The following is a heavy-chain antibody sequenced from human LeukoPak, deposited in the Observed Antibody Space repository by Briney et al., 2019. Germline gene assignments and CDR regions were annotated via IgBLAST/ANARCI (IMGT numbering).Heavy chain of an antibody. CDR1: GGSISSYY. CDR3: ASRCGGDCYFAFDI. Sequence: SETLSLTCTVSGGSISSYYWSWIRQPPGKGLEWIGYIYCSGSTNYNPSLKSRVTISVDTSKNQFSLKLSSVTAADTAVYYCASRCGGDCYFAFDIWGQGTMVTVSS. J-gene: IGHJ3*02. D-gene: IGHD2-21*02. CDR2: IYCSGST. V-gene: IGHV4-59*08.